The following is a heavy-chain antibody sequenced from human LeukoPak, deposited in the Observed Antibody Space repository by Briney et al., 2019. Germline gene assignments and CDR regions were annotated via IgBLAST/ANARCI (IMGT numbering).Heavy chain of an antibody. CDR2: VRNKANSYTT. D-gene: IGHD3-10*01. V-gene: IGHV3-72*01. Sequence: GGSLRLSCAASGFTFSDHYIDWVRQAPGKGLEWVARVRNKANSYTTDYAASVKGRFTISRDDSKNSLYLQMNRLKTEDTAVYFCIRGKGGSGNYYPFDYWGQGTLVTVPS. J-gene: IGHJ4*02. CDR1: GFTFSDHY. CDR3: IRGKGGSGNYYPFDY.